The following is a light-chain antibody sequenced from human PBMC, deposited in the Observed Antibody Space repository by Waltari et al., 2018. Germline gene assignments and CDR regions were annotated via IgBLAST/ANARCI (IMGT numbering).Light chain of an antibody. CDR1: QSVSSN. CDR3: QQYNNWPREYT. V-gene: IGKV3-15*01. CDR2: GAS. J-gene: IGKJ2*01. Sequence: EIVMTQSPATLSVSPGERATLSCRASQSVSSNLAWYQQKPGQAPRLLIDGASTSATGIPARFSGSGSGTEFTLTISSMQSEDFAVYYCQQYNNWPREYTFGQGTNLEIK.